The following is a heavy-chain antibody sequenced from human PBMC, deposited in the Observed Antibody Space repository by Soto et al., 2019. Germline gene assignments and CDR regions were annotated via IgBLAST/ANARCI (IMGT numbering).Heavy chain of an antibody. V-gene: IGHV1-69*14. CDR2: ILTIFGTA. CDR1: GGTFSTSS. CDR3: ATGPEYGGNSAAFAM. Sequence: QVQLVQSGAEVKKPGSSMKVSCKASGGTFSTSSINWVRQAPGQRPEWMGNILTIFGTADYAQKFQDRVTITADKSTNTADMELRSLLSEDTAGEYSATGPEYGGNSAAFAMWGPGPVVTVSS. D-gene: IGHD4-17*01. J-gene: IGHJ3*02.